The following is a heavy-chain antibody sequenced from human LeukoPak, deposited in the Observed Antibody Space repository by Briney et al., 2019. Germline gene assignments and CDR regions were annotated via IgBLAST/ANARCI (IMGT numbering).Heavy chain of an antibody. D-gene: IGHD3-22*01. V-gene: IGHV1-24*01. CDR3: ARLVSEYDSHGRGFYYYGMDV. J-gene: IGHJ6*02. Sequence: ASVKVSCKVSGYTLTELSMHWVRQAPGKGLEWMGGFDPEDGETIYAQKFQGRVTMTTDTSTSTAYMELRSLRSDDTAVYYCARLVSEYDSHGRGFYYYGMDVWGQGTTVTVSS. CDR2: FDPEDGET. CDR1: GYTLTELS.